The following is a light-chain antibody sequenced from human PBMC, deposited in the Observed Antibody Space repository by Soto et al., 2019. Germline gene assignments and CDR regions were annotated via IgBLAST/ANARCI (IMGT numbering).Light chain of an antibody. CDR3: QQYNKWPRT. CDR2: AAS. Sequence: EIVMTQSPATLSVSPGERATLSCRASQSFRSNLAWYQQKPGQAPRLLIFAASTRATGVPARFSGSGSGTEFTLTISSLQSEDFAVYYCQQYNKWPRTFGQGTKVDIK. J-gene: IGKJ1*01. CDR1: QSFRSN. V-gene: IGKV3-15*01.